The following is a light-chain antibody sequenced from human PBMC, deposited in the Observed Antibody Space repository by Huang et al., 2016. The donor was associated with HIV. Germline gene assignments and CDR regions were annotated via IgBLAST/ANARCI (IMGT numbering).Light chain of an antibody. V-gene: IGKV1D-8*03. Sequence: VIWMTQSPPLVSASTGDRVTINCRVSQDINTYLAWYQQKPGKAPELLIYSASVLQNGVASRFNGSGSGTQFTLTISCLQTEDFATYYCQQYHAFPLTFGAGTKVEI. CDR2: SAS. J-gene: IGKJ4*01. CDR1: QDINTY. CDR3: QQYHAFPLT.